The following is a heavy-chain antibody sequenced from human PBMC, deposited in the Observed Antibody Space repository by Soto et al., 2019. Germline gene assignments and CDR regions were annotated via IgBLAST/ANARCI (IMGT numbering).Heavy chain of an antibody. D-gene: IGHD6-13*01. V-gene: IGHV3-21*01. CDR2: IRSSSSYI. J-gene: IGHJ5*02. CDR1: GFTFSSYS. CDR3: ARDLTQQLTWFDP. Sequence: EVQLVESGGGLVKPGGSLRLSCAASGFTFSSYSMNWVRQAPGKGLEWVSSIRSSSSYIYYAESVKGRFTISRDNAKNSLYLQMNSLRAEDTAVYYCARDLTQQLTWFDPWGQGTLVTVSS.